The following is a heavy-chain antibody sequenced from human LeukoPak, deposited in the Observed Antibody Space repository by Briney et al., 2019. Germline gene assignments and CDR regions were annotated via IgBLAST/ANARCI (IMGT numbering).Heavy chain of an antibody. Sequence: GRSLRLSRAASGFTFSSYAMHWVRQAPGKGLEWVAVISYDGSNKYYADSVKGRFTISRDNSKNTLYLQMNSLRAEDTAVYYCARDFAVVPAADGAIYYYYGMDVWGQGTTVTVSS. V-gene: IGHV3-30-3*01. CDR2: ISYDGSNK. J-gene: IGHJ6*02. D-gene: IGHD2-2*01. CDR1: GFTFSSYA. CDR3: ARDFAVVPAADGAIYYYYGMDV.